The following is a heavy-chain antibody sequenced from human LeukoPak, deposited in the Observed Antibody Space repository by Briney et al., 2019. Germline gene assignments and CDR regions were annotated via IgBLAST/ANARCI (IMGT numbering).Heavy chain of an antibody. CDR2: IYTSGST. J-gene: IGHJ4*02. CDR3: AREGGGYCGGDCYSYYFDY. V-gene: IGHV4-61*02. CDR1: GGSISSGSYY. D-gene: IGHD2-21*02. Sequence: SETLSLTCTVSGGSISSGSYYWSWIRQPAGKGLEWIGRIYTSGSTNYNPSLKSRVTISVDTSKNQFSLKLNSVTAADTAVYYCAREGGGYCGGDCYSYYFDYWGQGTLVTVSS.